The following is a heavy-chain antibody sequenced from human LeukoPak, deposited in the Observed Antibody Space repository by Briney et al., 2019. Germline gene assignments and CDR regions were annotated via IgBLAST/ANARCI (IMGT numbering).Heavy chain of an antibody. D-gene: IGHD3-22*01. V-gene: IGHV4-39*07. CDR1: GGSISSSIYY. CDR3: ARRRKVVVIGDAFDI. Sequence: SETLSLTCTVSGGSISSSIYYWGWIRQPPGKGLEWIGSMSYSGSTYYNPSLKSRVTISVDTSKNQFSLKLSSVTAADTAVYYCARRRKVVVIGDAFDIWGQGTMVTVSS. CDR2: MSYSGST. J-gene: IGHJ3*02.